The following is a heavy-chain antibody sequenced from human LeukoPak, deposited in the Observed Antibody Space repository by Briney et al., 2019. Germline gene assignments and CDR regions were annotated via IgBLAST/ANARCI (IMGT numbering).Heavy chain of an antibody. Sequence: GGSLRLSCAASGFAFTDSYMTWVRQAPGKGLEWLSYISGSGDDTNYADSVRGRFTISRDNAKNSLYLQMNSLRVEDTAVYYCARDPRTVRIWGQGTLVTVSS. V-gene: IGHV3-11*06. J-gene: IGHJ4*02. CDR1: GFAFTDSY. D-gene: IGHD1-1*01. CDR2: ISGSGDDT. CDR3: ARDPRTVRI.